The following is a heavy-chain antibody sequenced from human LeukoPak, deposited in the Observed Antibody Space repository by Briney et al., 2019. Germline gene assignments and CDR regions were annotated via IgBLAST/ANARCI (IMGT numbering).Heavy chain of an antibody. CDR1: GYSFTNYW. J-gene: IGHJ5*02. D-gene: IGHD6-13*01. CDR3: ARKAADGGSWFDP. Sequence: GESLKISCKGSGYSFTNYWIGWVRQMPGKGLEWMGIIYPGDSDTTYSPSFQGQVTISADKSISTAYPQWSSLKASDTAMYYCARKAADGGSWFDPWGQGTLVTVSS. V-gene: IGHV5-51*01. CDR2: IYPGDSDT.